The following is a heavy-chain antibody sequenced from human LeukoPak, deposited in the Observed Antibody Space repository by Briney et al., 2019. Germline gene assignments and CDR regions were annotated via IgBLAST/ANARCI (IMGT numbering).Heavy chain of an antibody. Sequence: GASVKVSCKASGYTFTSYAMNWVRQAPGQGLEWMGWINTNTGNPTYAQGFTGRFVFSLDTYVSTAYLQISSLKAEDTAVYYCARIHLEDSSGYYWRYYYYYMDVWGKGTTVTVSS. V-gene: IGHV7-4-1*02. J-gene: IGHJ6*03. CDR2: INTNTGNP. D-gene: IGHD3-22*01. CDR3: ARIHLEDSSGYYWRYYYYYMDV. CDR1: GYTFTSYA.